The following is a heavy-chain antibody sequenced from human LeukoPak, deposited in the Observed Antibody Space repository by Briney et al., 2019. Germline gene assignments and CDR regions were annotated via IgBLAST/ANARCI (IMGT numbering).Heavy chain of an antibody. D-gene: IGHD5-12*01. CDR1: GFAFSSYA. Sequence: GGSLRLSCAASGFAFSSYAMSWVRQAPGKGLEWVSAISGSGGSTYYADSVKGRFTISRDNSKNTLYLQMNSLRAEDTAVYYCAKDLVPMMKSYGMDVWGQGTTVTVSS. CDR2: ISGSGGST. CDR3: AKDLVPMMKSYGMDV. V-gene: IGHV3-23*01. J-gene: IGHJ6*02.